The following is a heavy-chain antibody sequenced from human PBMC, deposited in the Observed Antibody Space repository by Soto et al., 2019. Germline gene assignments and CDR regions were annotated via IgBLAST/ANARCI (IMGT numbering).Heavy chain of an antibody. Sequence: EVQLVESGGGLVQPGGSLRLSCVASGFTFRGYSMNWVRQAPGKGLEWVSYISGSSSTMYYADSVKGRFTISRDNAKNSLDLQMNGLRAEDTSVYYCARDSTPGPVDHWGQGTLVTVSS. V-gene: IGHV3-48*01. J-gene: IGHJ4*02. CDR2: ISGSSSTM. CDR1: GFTFRGYS. CDR3: ARDSTPGPVDH.